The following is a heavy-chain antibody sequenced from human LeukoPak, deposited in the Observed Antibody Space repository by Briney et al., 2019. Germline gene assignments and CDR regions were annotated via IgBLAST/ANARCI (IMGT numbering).Heavy chain of an antibody. V-gene: IGHV7-4-1*02. D-gene: IGHD6-13*01. CDR2: INTNTGNP. J-gene: IGHJ4*02. CDR1: GGTFSSYA. CDR3: ARPLGRIAAAGRSEFDY. Sequence: GASVKVSCKASGGTFSSYAISWVRQAPGQGLEWMGWINTNTGNPTYAQGFTGRFVFSLDTSVSTAYLQISSLKAEDTAVYYCARPLGRIAAAGRSEFDYWGQGTLVTVSS.